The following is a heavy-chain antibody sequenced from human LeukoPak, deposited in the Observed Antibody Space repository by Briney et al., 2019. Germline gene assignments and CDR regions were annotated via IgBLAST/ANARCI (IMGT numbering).Heavy chain of an antibody. V-gene: IGHV4-4*07. Sequence: SETLSLTCTVSSGSISIYYWNWLRQPAGKGLEWIGRIFTSGITNYNPSLKSRVTMSVDTSKNQFSLNLSSVTAADTAVYYCARESSGSYYNPLGYMDVWGKGTTVTVSS. D-gene: IGHD3-10*01. J-gene: IGHJ6*03. CDR2: IFTSGIT. CDR3: ARESSGSYYNPLGYMDV. CDR1: SGSISIYY.